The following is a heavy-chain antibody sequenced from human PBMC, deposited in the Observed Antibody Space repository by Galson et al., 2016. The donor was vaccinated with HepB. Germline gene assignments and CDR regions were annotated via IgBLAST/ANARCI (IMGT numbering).Heavy chain of an antibody. CDR2: INHSRSS. CDR1: GGSFSGYY. V-gene: IGHV4-34*01. CDR3: ARSLPRGVYFDY. J-gene: IGHJ4*02. Sequence: ETLSLTCAVYGGSFSGYYWSWIRQPPGKGLEWIGEINHSRSSNYNPSLKSRVTISVDTSKNQFSPKLSSVTAADTAVYYCARSLPRGVYFDYWGQGTLVTVSS. D-gene: IGHD3-10*01.